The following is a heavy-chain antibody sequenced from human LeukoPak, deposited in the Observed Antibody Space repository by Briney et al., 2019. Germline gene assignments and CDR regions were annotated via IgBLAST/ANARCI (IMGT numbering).Heavy chain of an antibody. D-gene: IGHD6-19*01. J-gene: IGHJ4*02. V-gene: IGHV3-30*18. Sequence: PGGSLRLSCAASGFTFSSYGMHWVRQAPGKGLEWVAVISYDGSNKYYADSVKGRFTISRDNSKNTLYLQMNSLRAEDTAVYYCAKDWHSSGWYYFDYWGQGTPVTVSS. CDR2: ISYDGSNK. CDR3: AKDWHSSGWYYFDY. CDR1: GFTFSSYG.